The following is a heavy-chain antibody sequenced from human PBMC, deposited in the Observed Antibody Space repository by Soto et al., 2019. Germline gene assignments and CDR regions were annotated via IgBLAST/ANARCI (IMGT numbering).Heavy chain of an antibody. CDR3: VRVNTYGREFNFDY. Sequence: EVQLVESGGGLVQPGGSLRLSCAASGFTFSDHYMEWVRQAPGKGLEWVGRSRNKASDYTTEYAASVKGRFTLSTDDSKNLLYLHMNGLKTEDTAVYYCVRVNTYGREFNFDYWGQGTLVTVSS. V-gene: IGHV3-72*01. J-gene: IGHJ4*02. D-gene: IGHD3-10*01. CDR2: SRNKASDYTT. CDR1: GFTFSDHY.